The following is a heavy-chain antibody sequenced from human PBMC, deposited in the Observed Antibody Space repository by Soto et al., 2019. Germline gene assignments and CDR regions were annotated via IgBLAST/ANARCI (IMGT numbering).Heavy chain of an antibody. Sequence: SVKVSCKASGGTFSSYAISWVRQAPGQGLEWMGGIIPICGTANYAQKFQGRVTITADESTSTAYMELSSLRSEDTAVYYCARRGYCSGGSCFGYDWFDPWGQGTLVTVSS. V-gene: IGHV1-69*13. CDR2: IIPICGTA. D-gene: IGHD2-15*01. CDR1: GGTFSSYA. CDR3: ARRGYCSGGSCFGYDWFDP. J-gene: IGHJ5*02.